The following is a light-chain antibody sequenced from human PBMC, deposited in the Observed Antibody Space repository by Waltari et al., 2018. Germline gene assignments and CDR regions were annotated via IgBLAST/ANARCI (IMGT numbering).Light chain of an antibody. Sequence: QSALTQPASVSGSPGQSITISCTGASRDVGSYNLVSLYQQHPGKVPKGVISEETKRPAGVSIRFSGPRSGNTASLTISGLQAEDEAHYYCCSIAGSVAYWVCGGGTRLTVL. CDR3: CSIAGSVAYWV. V-gene: IGLV2-23*01. J-gene: IGLJ3*02. CDR2: EET. CDR1: SRDVGSYNL.